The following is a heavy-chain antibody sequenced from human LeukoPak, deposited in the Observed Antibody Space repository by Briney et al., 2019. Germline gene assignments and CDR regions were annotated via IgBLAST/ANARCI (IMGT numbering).Heavy chain of an antibody. V-gene: IGHV3-23*01. CDR3: ATNIVVVVAARVGMDV. Sequence: GGSLRLSCAASGFTFSGYAMSWVRQAPGKGLEWVSAISGSGGSTYYADSVKGRFTISRDNSKNTLYLQMNSLRAEDTAVYYCATNIVVVVAARVGMDVWGQGTTVTVSS. CDR2: ISGSGGST. J-gene: IGHJ6*02. CDR1: GFTFSGYA. D-gene: IGHD2-15*01.